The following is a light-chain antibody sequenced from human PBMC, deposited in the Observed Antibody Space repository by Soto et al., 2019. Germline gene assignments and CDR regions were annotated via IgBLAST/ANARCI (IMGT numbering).Light chain of an antibody. V-gene: IGLV1-40*01. CDR1: SSNIGAGYD. Sequence: QLVLTQPPSVSGAPGQRVTISCTGSSSNIGAGYDVPWYQPLPGTAPQLLIYGNRNRPSGVPDRVSGAKSGTAASLAITGIQAEDEADDDCQAYDSSLRGAVVGGGTKLTVL. CDR3: QAYDSSLRGAV. CDR2: GNR. J-gene: IGLJ2*01.